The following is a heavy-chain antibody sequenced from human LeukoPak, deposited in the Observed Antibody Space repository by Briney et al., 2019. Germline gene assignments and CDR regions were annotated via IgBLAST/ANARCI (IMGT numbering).Heavy chain of an antibody. CDR3: VRGSGGNGYGYWGDN. Sequence: PAGRSLRLSCAASGFTFSSFGMHWVRKAPGKGLEWEAVIWCHGNEIHYADSVKGRFTISRDNFRNTLYLQMNSLRAEDSAVYYCVRGSGGNGYGYWGDNWGQGTLVTVSS. CDR1: GFTFSSFG. D-gene: IGHD5-12*01. J-gene: IGHJ4*02. CDR2: IWCHGNEI. V-gene: IGHV3-33*01.